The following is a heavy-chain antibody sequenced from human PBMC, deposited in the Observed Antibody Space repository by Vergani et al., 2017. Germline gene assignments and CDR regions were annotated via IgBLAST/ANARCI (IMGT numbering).Heavy chain of an antibody. J-gene: IGHJ5*02. D-gene: IGHD6-19*01. CDR2: IHYSENT. CDR3: ASDTHSGQRADR. Sequence: QVQLQESGPGLVKSSETLSLTCSVSFDSIRNHYCNWIPQPPGEGVEWIGSIHYSENTNYNPSLKTRVSISVDKSNNQFSLTLTSVTAADTAVYYCASDTHSGQRADRWGQGILVTVTS. CDR1: FDSIRNHY. V-gene: IGHV4-59*11.